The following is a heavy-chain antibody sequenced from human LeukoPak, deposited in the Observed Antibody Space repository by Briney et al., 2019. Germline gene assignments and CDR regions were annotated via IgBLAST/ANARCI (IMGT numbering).Heavy chain of an antibody. CDR3: TTAYSGSYPDAFDI. CDR2: IKSKTDGGTT. CDR1: GFTFSNAW. J-gene: IGHJ3*02. Sequence: GGSLRLSCAASGFTFSNAWMGWVRQAPGKGLEWVGRIKSKTDGGTTDYAAPVKGRFTISRDDSKNTLYLQMNSLKTEDTAVYYCTTAYSGSYPDAFDIWGQGTMVTVSS. D-gene: IGHD1-26*01. V-gene: IGHV3-15*01.